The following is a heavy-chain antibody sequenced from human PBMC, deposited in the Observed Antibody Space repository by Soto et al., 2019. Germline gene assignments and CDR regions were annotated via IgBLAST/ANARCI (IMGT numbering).Heavy chain of an antibody. J-gene: IGHJ4*02. CDR1: GGSISSGDYY. D-gene: IGHD3-22*01. CDR2: IYYSGST. Sequence: SETLSLTCTVSGGSISSGDYYWSWIRQPPGKGLEWIGYIYYSGSTYYNPSLKSRVTISVDTFKNQFSLKMSSVTDADTAVYYCARALVYYDSSGYPYYFDYWGQGTLGTVSS. V-gene: IGHV4-30-4*01. CDR3: ARALVYYDSSGYPYYFDY.